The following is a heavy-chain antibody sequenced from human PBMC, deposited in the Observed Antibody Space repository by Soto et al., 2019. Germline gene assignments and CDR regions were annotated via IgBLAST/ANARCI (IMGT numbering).Heavy chain of an antibody. CDR1: GYTFTSYG. J-gene: IGHJ4*02. V-gene: IGHV1-18*01. CDR2: ISAYNGNT. CDR3: AGVFQRRWLVQFPLS. Sequence: QVQLVQSGAEVKKPGASVKVSCKASGYTFTSYGISWVRQAPGQGLEWMGWISAYNGNTNYAQKLQGRVTRTTDTSTSTGYMELRSLRSDDTAVYYWAGVFQRRWLVQFPLSWGQGTLVTVSS. D-gene: IGHD6-19*01.